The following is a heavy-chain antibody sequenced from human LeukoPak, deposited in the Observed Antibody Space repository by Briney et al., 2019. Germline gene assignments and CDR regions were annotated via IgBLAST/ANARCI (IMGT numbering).Heavy chain of an antibody. V-gene: IGHV4-59*01. D-gene: IGHD5-12*01. CDR2: IYYSGST. Sequence: SETLSLTCTVSGGSISSYYWSWIRQPPGKGLEWIGYIYYSGSTNYNPSLKSRVTISVDTSKNQFSLKLSSVTAADTAVYYCATGGPLGFGYWGQGTMVTVSS. CDR3: ATGGPLGFGY. J-gene: IGHJ3*01. CDR1: GGSISSYY.